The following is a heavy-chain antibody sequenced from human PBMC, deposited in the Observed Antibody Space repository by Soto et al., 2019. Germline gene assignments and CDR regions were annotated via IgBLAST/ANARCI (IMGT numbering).Heavy chain of an antibody. CDR3: AVPAMTGEYYFNH. J-gene: IGHJ4*02. D-gene: IGHD3-10*01. Sequence: PSETLSLTCAVYGGSFSGYYWSWIRQPPGKGLEWIGEINHSGSTNYSPSPKSRVTISIDTSKNQFSLRLSSVTAADTAVYYCAVPAMTGEYYFNHWGQGALVTVSS. CDR1: GGSFSGYY. V-gene: IGHV4-34*01. CDR2: INHSGST.